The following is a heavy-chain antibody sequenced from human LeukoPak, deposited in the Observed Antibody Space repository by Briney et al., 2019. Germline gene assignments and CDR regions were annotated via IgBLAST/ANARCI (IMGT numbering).Heavy chain of an antibody. CDR1: RFTPTDYW. J-gene: IGHJ4*02. CDR3: ARGSGNYFLDY. Sequence: GGSLRLSRAPSRFTPTDYWMSWVRPAPGKGLGRVADIQPVGSEKYYVDSVKGRFTISRDNARNSLYLQLNSLRAEDTAFYYCARGSGNYFLDYWGQGTLVTVSS. CDR2: IQPVGSEK. V-gene: IGHV3-7*01. D-gene: IGHD1-26*01.